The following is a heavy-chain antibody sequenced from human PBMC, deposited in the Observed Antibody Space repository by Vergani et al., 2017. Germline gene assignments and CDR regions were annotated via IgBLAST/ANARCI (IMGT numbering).Heavy chain of an antibody. CDR3: ARDRGSGSSWGGGYYNYGMDV. CDR1: GYTFTSYY. Sequence: QVQLVQSGAEVKKPGASVKVSCKASGYTFTSYYMHWVRQAPGQGLEWMGIINPSGGSTSYAQKFQGRVTMTRDTSTSTVYMELSSLRAEDTAVYYCARDRGSGSSWGGGYYNYGMDVWGQGTTVTVSS. D-gene: IGHD3-10*01. CDR2: INPSGGST. V-gene: IGHV1-46*01. J-gene: IGHJ6*02.